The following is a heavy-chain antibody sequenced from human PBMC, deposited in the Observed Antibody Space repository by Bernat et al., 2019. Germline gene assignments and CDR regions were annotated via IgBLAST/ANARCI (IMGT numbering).Heavy chain of an antibody. J-gene: IGHJ4*02. D-gene: IGHD6-19*01. Sequence: EVQLLESGGGLVQPGGSLRLSCAASGFTFSNYAMSWVRQAPGKGLEWVSSIRAGGDTTYYADSVKGRFTISRDNSKNTLSLQMNTLRAEDTAVYYCAKRAETSGWPPTFAYLGQGTMVTVSS. CDR2: IRAGGDTT. CDR1: GFTFSNYA. V-gene: IGHV3-23*01. CDR3: AKRAETSGWPPTFAY.